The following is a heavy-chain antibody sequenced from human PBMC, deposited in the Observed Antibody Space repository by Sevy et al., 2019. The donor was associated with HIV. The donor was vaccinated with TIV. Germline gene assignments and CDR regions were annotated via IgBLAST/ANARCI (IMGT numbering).Heavy chain of an antibody. CDR1: GGSVSGGSFY. J-gene: IGHJ6*02. Sequence: SETLSLTCTVSGGSVSGGSFYWSWIRQSPVRGLEXIGYIYSSGSTCYNPSLKSRVSISVDTSKNQFSLKLSSVIAADTAVYYCARDYGYYGSGYYXGXDXWGXXTTVTVSS. CDR2: IYSSGST. CDR3: ARDYGYYGSGYYXGXDX. V-gene: IGHV4-61*01. D-gene: IGHD3-10*01.